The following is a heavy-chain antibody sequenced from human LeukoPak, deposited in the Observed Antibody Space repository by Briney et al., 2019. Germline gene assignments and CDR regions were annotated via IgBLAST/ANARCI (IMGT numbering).Heavy chain of an antibody. CDR1: GGSISSYY. CDR3: ARAKLLVYYYYMDV. V-gene: IGHV4-59*01. J-gene: IGHJ6*03. Sequence: SETLSLTCTVSGGSISSYYWSGIRQPPGKGLEWIGYIYYSGSTNYNPSLKSRVTISVDTSKNQFSLKLSSVTAADTAVYYCARAKLLVYYYYMDVWGKGTTVTVSS. D-gene: IGHD3-10*01. CDR2: IYYSGST.